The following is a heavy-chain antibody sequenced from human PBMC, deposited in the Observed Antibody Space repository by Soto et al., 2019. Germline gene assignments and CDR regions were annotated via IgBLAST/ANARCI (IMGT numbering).Heavy chain of an antibody. CDR2: ISSSSSYI. CDR1: GFTFSSYS. Sequence: PGGSLRLSCAASGFTFSSYSMNWVRQAPGKGLEWVSSISSSSSYIYYADSVKGRFTISRDNAKNSLYLQMNSLRAEDTTVYYCARGVTTSYYYYYYVMDVWGQGTTVTVSS. CDR3: ARGVTTSYYYYYYVMDV. V-gene: IGHV3-21*01. D-gene: IGHD4-17*01. J-gene: IGHJ6*02.